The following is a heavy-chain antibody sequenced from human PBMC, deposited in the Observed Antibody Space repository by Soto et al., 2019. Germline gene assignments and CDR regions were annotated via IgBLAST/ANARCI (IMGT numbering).Heavy chain of an antibody. CDR1: GYTFTSYD. CDR2: MNPNSGNT. J-gene: IGHJ4*02. CDR3: AREKVGANDY. D-gene: IGHD1-26*01. Sequence: QVQLVQSGAEVKKPGASVKVSCKASGYTFTSYDINWVRQATGLGLEWMGWMNPNSGNTGYAQKFQGRVTMTRNTAIGTAFMGVSSLGSEEAAVYYCAREKVGANDYWGQGTLVAVSS. V-gene: IGHV1-8*01.